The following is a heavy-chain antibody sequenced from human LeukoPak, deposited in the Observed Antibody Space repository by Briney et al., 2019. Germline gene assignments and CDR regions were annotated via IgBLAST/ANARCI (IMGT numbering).Heavy chain of an antibody. CDR1: GYTFTSYD. J-gene: IGHJ5*02. V-gene: IGHV1-8*01. CDR3: ARRLIAAASKFDP. D-gene: IGHD6-13*01. CDR2: MNPNSGNT. Sequence: ASVKVSCKASGYTFTSYDTNWVRQATGQGLEWMGWMNPNSGNTGYAQKFQGRVTMTRNTSISTAYMELSSLRSEDTAVYYCARRLIAAASKFDPWGQGTLVTVSS.